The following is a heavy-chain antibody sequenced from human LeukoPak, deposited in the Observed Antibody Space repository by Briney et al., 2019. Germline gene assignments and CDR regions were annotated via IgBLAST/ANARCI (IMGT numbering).Heavy chain of an antibody. CDR2: ISYDGSDK. CDR3: AKNAHYQGYSYGGIDY. Sequence: GGSLRLSCAASGLTFSSYGMHWVRQAPGKGLEWVAVISYDGSDKYSADSVKGRFTISRDNSKNTLYLQMNSLRAEDTAVYYYAKNAHYQGYSYGGIDYWGQGTLVTVSS. V-gene: IGHV3-30*18. D-gene: IGHD5-18*01. CDR1: GLTFSSYG. J-gene: IGHJ4*02.